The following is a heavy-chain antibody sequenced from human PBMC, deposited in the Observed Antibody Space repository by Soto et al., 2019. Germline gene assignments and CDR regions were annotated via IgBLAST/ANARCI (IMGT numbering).Heavy chain of an antibody. CDR3: LTFKDIVVVHPYGMDV. D-gene: IGHD2-2*01. V-gene: IGHV3-30-3*01. Sequence: SLRLSCSAARFTFSSYAMLWVRQAPGKGLEWVAVISYDGSNKYYADSVKGRFTISRDNSKNTLYLQMNSLRAEDTAVYYCLTFKDIVVVHPYGMDVWGQGTTVTVSS. CDR1: RFTFSSYA. J-gene: IGHJ6*02. CDR2: ISYDGSNK.